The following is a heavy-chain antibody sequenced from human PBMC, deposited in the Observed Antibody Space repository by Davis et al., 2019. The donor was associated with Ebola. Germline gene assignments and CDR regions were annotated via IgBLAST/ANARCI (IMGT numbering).Heavy chain of an antibody. J-gene: IGHJ5*02. V-gene: IGHV3-21*01. D-gene: IGHD3-16*01. CDR3: ARDSFSRFGTLGGATAA. CDR2: ISSSSSYI. Sequence: PGGSLRLSCAASGFTFSSYSMNWVRQAPGKGLEWVSSISSSSSYIYYADSVKGRFTISRDNAKNSLYLQMNSLRAEDTAVYYCARDSFSRFGTLGGATAAWGQGTLVTVSS. CDR1: GFTFSSYS.